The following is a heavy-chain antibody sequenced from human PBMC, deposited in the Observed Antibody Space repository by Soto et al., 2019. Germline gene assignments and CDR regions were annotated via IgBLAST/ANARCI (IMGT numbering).Heavy chain of an antibody. D-gene: IGHD3-10*01. CDR3: ARDYYGSESDYHDVMDF. CDR1: GGTFSSYA. V-gene: IGHV1-69*13. J-gene: IGHJ6*02. CDR2: IIPIFGTA. Sequence: AVKVSCKACGGTFSSYAISWVRQAPGQGLEWMGGIIPIFGTANYAQKFQGRVTITADESTSTAYMELSSLRSEDTAVYYCARDYYGSESDYHDVMDFWGRGST.